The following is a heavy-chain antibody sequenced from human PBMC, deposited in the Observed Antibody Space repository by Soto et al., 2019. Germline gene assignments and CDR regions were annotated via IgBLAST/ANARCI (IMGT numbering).Heavy chain of an antibody. CDR3: ARYDYNRYYFDY. Sequence: ASVKVSCKASGYTFSTYYMHWVRQAPGQGDEWMGIINPSGGSTTYAQKFQGRVTMTRDTSTTTVYMELSSLKSEDTAVYYCARYDYNRYYFDYWGQGTLVTVSS. D-gene: IGHD4-4*01. V-gene: IGHV1-46*01. CDR1: GYTFSTYY. CDR2: INPSGGST. J-gene: IGHJ4*02.